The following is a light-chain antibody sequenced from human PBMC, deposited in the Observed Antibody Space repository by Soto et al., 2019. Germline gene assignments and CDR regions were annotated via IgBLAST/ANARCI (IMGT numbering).Light chain of an antibody. CDR1: KLASKS. Sequence: SYELTQPPSVSAAPGQTARMTCGGSKLASKSVHWYQQKPGHAPLLVVYDDSDRPSGFPERFSGFNSAKTATLTIRRVVAGDEAEYYCQVWDSDSDDWVFGGGTKLTVL. V-gene: IGLV3-21*02. CDR3: QVWDSDSDDWV. J-gene: IGLJ3*02. CDR2: DDS.